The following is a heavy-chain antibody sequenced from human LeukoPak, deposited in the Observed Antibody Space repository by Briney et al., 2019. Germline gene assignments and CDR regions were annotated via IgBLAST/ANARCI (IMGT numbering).Heavy chain of an antibody. CDR3: ARDFRSQFYYYGMDV. CDR1: GPTFSPYW. CDR2: ISYDGSNK. V-gene: IGHV3-30-3*01. D-gene: IGHD3-10*01. J-gene: IGHJ6*02. Sequence: GGSLRLSCAVSGPTFSPYWMHWVRQAPGKGLEWVAVISYDGSNKYYADSVKGRFTISRDNSKNTLYLQMNSLRAEDTAVYYCARDFRSQFYYYGMDVWGQGTTVTVSS.